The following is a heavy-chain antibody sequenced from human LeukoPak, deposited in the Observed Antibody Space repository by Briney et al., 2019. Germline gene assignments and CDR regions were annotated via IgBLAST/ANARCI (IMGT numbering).Heavy chain of an antibody. CDR3: ARIGSGRAALYYMDV. CDR2: INHSGST. CDR1: GGSFSGYY. D-gene: IGHD3-10*01. J-gene: IGHJ6*03. Sequence: PSETLSLTCAVYGGSFSGYYWSWIRQPPGKGLEWIGEINHSGSTNYNPSLKSRVTISVDTSKNQFSLKLSSVTAADTAVYYCARIGSGRAALYYMDVWGKGTTVTVSS. V-gene: IGHV4-34*01.